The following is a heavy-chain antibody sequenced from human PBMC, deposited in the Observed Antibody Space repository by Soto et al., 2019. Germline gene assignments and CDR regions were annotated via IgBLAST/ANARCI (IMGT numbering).Heavy chain of an antibody. CDR3: ARDYRTSAGRHFDY. V-gene: IGHV4-30-2*01. J-gene: IGHJ4*02. Sequence: TLSLTCTVSGASLSRGTDSWSWIRQAPGKAPEWIGFIYNSGDTYYNPSLKSRLTLSVDRSRNQFSVKLTSVTAADTAVYFCARDYRTSAGRHFDYWGQGILVTVSS. CDR1: GASLSRGTDS. CDR2: IYNSGDT. D-gene: IGHD3-16*02.